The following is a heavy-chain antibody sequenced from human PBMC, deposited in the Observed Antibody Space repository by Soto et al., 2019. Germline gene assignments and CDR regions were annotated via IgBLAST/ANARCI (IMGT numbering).Heavy chain of an antibody. CDR2: IYYSGST. J-gene: IGHJ5*02. CDR1: GGSISRFCYY. D-gene: IGHD2-2*01. Sequence: SETLSLTCTVSGGSISRFCYYWSWIRQHPGKGLEWIGYIYYSGSTYYNPSLKSRVTISVDTSKNQFSLKLSSVTAADTAVYYCAREVLLPAANSFGWFDPWCQGTLVTV. V-gene: IGHV4-31*03. CDR3: AREVLLPAANSFGWFDP.